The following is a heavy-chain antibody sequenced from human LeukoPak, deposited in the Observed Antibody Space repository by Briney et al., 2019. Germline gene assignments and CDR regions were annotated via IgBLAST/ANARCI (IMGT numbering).Heavy chain of an antibody. V-gene: IGHV4-59*08. CDR2: IYYSGST. Sequence: SETLSLTCTVSGGSISSYYWSWIRQPPGKGLEWIGYIYYSGSTNYNPSLKSRVTISVDTSKNQFSLKLSSVTAADTAVYYCARLSPHYCDSSGTYNWFDPWGQGTLVTVSS. J-gene: IGHJ5*02. CDR1: GGSISSYY. D-gene: IGHD3-22*01. CDR3: ARLSPHYCDSSGTYNWFDP.